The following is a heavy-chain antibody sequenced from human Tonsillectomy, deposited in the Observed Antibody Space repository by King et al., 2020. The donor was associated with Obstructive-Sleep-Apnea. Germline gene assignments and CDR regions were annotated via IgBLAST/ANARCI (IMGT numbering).Heavy chain of an antibody. J-gene: IGHJ5*02. Sequence: DVQLVESGGGLVKPGGSLRLPCAASGFTFSNAWMSWVRQAPGKGLEWVGLIKSKTDGGRTDYAAPVKGRFIILRDDSKNTLYLQMNSLKTEDTAVYYCTTDGCSSTSCYDNWFDPWGQGTLVTVSS. CDR1: GFTFSNAW. D-gene: IGHD2-2*01. CDR3: TTDGCSSTSCYDNWFDP. CDR2: IKSKTDGGRT. V-gene: IGHV3-15*01.